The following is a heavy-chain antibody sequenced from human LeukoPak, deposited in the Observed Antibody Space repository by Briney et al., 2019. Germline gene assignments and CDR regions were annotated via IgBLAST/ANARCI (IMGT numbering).Heavy chain of an antibody. D-gene: IGHD1-26*01. Sequence: SETLSLTCTVSGGSISSSSYYWGWIRQPPGKGLEWIGEINHSGSTNYNPSLKSRVTISVDTSKNQFSLKLSSVTAADTAVYYCARRPWELRYYYYYYMDVWGKGTTVTISS. CDR2: INHSGST. J-gene: IGHJ6*03. V-gene: IGHV4-39*07. CDR3: ARRPWELRYYYYYYMDV. CDR1: GGSISSSSYY.